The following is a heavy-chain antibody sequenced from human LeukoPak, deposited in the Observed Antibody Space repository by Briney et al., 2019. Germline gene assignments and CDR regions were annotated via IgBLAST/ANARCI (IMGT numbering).Heavy chain of an antibody. CDR3: AKELDVGPYGSLDY. D-gene: IGHD3-10*01. CDR1: GFTFSSYA. CDR2: ISGSGGST. V-gene: IGHV3-23*01. J-gene: IGHJ4*02. Sequence: QPAGSVRLSCAASGFTFSSYAMSWVRQAPGKGLEWVSAISGSGGSTYYADSVKGRFTISRDNSKNTLYLQMNSLRAEDTAVYYCAKELDVGPYGSLDYWGQGTLVTVSS.